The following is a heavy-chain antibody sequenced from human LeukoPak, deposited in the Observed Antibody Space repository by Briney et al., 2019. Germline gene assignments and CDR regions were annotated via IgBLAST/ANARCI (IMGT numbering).Heavy chain of an antibody. CDR1: GFTFSSYE. CDR3: AKGVVAATRSPIDY. J-gene: IGHJ4*02. Sequence: GGSLRLSCAASGFTFSSYEMNWVRQAPGQGLEWVSYISSSGSTIYYADSVKGRFTISRDNAKNSLYLQMNSLRAEDTALYYCAKGVVAATRSPIDYWGQGTLVTVSS. CDR2: ISSSGSTI. D-gene: IGHD2-15*01. V-gene: IGHV3-48*03.